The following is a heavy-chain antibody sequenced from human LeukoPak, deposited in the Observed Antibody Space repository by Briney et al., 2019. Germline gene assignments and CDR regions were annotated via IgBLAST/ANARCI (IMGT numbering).Heavy chain of an antibody. CDR1: GFTVSSNY. V-gene: IGHV3-53*01. CDR2: IHKNAIT. Sequence: GGSLRLSCAASGFTVSSNYMTWVRQAPGKGLESVSVIHKNAITYYADTVKGRFTISRDNSKNTLYLQMNSLRAEDTALYYCAKSRLSGINDAFDIWGQGTMVTVSS. J-gene: IGHJ3*02. CDR3: AKSRLSGINDAFDI. D-gene: IGHD3-3*01.